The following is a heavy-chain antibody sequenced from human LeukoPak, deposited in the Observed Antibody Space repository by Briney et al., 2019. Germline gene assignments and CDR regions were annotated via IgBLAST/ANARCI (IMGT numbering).Heavy chain of an antibody. CDR3: ARGGGLDV. J-gene: IGHJ6*02. V-gene: IGHV3-7*03. CDR1: GFTFSSYR. D-gene: IGHD3-16*01. Sequence: GGSLRLSCAASGFTFSSYRMNWARQAPGKGLEWVASINHNGNVNYYVDSVKGRFTISRDNAKNSLYLQMSNLGAEDAAVYFCARGGGLDVWGQGATVTVSS. CDR2: INHNGNVN.